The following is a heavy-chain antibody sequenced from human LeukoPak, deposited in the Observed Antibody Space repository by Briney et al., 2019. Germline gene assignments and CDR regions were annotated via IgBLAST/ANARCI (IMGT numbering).Heavy chain of an antibody. CDR3: AKDRVHYYGSGSYYSY. J-gene: IGHJ4*02. Sequence: GGSLRLSCAASGFTFSSYVMSWVRQAPGKGLEWVSAISGSGGSTYYADSVKGRFTISRDKSKNTLYLQMNSLRAEDTAVYYCAKDRVHYYGSGSYYSYWGQGTLVTVSS. CDR2: ISGSGGST. V-gene: IGHV3-23*01. D-gene: IGHD3-10*01. CDR1: GFTFSSYV.